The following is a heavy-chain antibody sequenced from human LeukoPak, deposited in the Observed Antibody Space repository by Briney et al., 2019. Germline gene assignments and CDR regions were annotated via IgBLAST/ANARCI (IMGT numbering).Heavy chain of an antibody. J-gene: IGHJ6*03. CDR2: IYSDGRT. CDR1: GFTVSNEY. D-gene: IGHD5-18*01. V-gene: IGHV3-53*01. CDR3: AKGGYSNGRYYYYYMDV. Sequence: GGSLRLSCAASGFTVSNEYMTWVRQAPGKGLEWVSLIYSDGRTYYADSAKGRFTISRDNSKNTLYLQMNSLRAEDTAVYYCAKGGYSNGRYYYYYMDVWGEGTTVTVSS.